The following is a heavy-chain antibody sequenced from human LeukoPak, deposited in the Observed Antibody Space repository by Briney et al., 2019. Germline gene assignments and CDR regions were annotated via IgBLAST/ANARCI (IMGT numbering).Heavy chain of an antibody. CDR2: INTDGSST. J-gene: IGHJ4*02. D-gene: IGHD1-26*01. CDR3: ARGGGRSRGYFDY. V-gene: IGHV3-74*01. Sequence: GGSLRLSCAASGFTLSDYWMHWVRQAPGKGLVWVSRINTDGSSTSYADSVKGRFSISRDNANNTLCLQMNSLRAEDTAVYYCARGGGRSRGYFDYCGQGTLVTVSS. CDR1: GFTLSDYW.